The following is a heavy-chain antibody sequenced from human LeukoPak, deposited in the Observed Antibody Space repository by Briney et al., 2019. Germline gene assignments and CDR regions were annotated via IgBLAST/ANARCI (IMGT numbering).Heavy chain of an antibody. CDR1: GGSISTSSYY. D-gene: IGHD1-26*01. CDR2: IFYSGST. Sequence: SETLSLTCTVSGGSISTSSYYWGWVRQPPGKGLEWIGNIFYSGSTYYSPSLKSRVTISLDTSRNQFSLKLTSVTAADTAIYYCVRTYEIVGATAFYHYFYYMDVWGKGTTVTISS. CDR3: VRTYEIVGATAFYHYFYYMDV. J-gene: IGHJ6*03. V-gene: IGHV4-39*07.